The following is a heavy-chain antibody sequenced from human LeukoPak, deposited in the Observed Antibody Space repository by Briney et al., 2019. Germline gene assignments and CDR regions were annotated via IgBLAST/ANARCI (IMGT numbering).Heavy chain of an antibody. V-gene: IGHV3-69-1*01. D-gene: IGHD2-15*01. Sequence: GSLRLSCAASGFTFSAYPMNWVRQAPGKGLEWISHIRDSGSTDYADSVKGRFTISRDNAKSSLYLQLNSLRAEDTAVYFCARGLRYCSGGSCWNWFDPWGQGTLVTVSS. CDR3: ARGLRYCSGGSCWNWFDP. J-gene: IGHJ5*02. CDR2: IRDSGST. CDR1: GFTFSAYP.